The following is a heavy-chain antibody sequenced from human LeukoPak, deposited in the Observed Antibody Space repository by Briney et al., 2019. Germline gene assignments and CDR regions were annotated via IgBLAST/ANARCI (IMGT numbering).Heavy chain of an antibody. CDR1: GFTFRTYA. CDR3: AKERDVMVQGVKNY. D-gene: IGHD3-10*01. Sequence: GGSLRLSCAASGFTFRTYAMSWVRQAPGKGLEWVSAISGSGGSTYYADSVKGRFTISRDNSKNTLYLQMNSLRAEDTAVYYCAKERDVMVQGVKNYWGQGTLVTVSS. V-gene: IGHV3-23*01. J-gene: IGHJ4*02. CDR2: ISGSGGST.